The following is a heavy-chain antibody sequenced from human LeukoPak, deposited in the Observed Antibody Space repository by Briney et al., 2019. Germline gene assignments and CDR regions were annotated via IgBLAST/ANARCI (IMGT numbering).Heavy chain of an antibody. Sequence: GGSLRLSCAASGFTFSSYSTNWVRQAPGKGLEWVSSISSSSSYIYYADSVKGRFTISRDNAKNSLYLQMNSLRAEDTAVYYCARENDFWSGDRGYFDYWGQGTLVTVSS. CDR3: ARENDFWSGDRGYFDY. CDR2: ISSSSSYI. V-gene: IGHV3-21*01. CDR1: GFTFSSYS. D-gene: IGHD3-3*01. J-gene: IGHJ4*02.